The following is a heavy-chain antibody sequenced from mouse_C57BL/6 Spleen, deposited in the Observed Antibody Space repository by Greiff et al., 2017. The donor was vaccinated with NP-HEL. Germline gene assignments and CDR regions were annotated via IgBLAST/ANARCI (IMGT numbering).Heavy chain of an antibody. D-gene: IGHD2-1*01. CDR2: IRSKSNNYAT. V-gene: IGHV10-1*01. CDR1: GFSFNTYA. CDR3: VRSYGTFDY. J-gene: IGHJ2*01. Sequence: EVQLVESGGGLVQPKGSLKLSCAASGFSFNTYAMNWVRQAPGKGLEWVARIRSKSNNYATYYADSVKDRFSISRDDSESMLYLQMNNLKTEDTAMYYCVRSYGTFDYWGQGTTLTVSS.